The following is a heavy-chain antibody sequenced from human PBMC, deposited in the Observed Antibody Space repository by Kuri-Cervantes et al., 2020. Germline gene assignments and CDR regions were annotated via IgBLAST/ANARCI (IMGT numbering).Heavy chain of an antibody. J-gene: IGHJ4*02. CDR3: AGVKDCSSTSCYPNNFDY. CDR2: IIPIFGTA. Sequence: SVKVSCKASGYTFTSYGISWVRQAPGQGLEWMGGIIPIFGTANYAQKFQGRVTITADKSTSTAYMELSSLRSEDTAVYYCAGVKDCSSTSCYPNNFDYWGQGTLVTVSS. D-gene: IGHD2-2*01. V-gene: IGHV1-69*06. CDR1: GYTFTSYG.